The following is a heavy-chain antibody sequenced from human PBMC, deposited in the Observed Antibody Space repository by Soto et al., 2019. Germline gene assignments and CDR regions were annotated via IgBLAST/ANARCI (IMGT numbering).Heavy chain of an antibody. Sequence: ESGGGVVQPGRSLRLSCAASGFIFSAYGIHWVRQAPGKGLEWVAVISYDGNNEHYADSVKGRFTISRDNSKNTLFLQMSSLGAEDTAVYYCAKDTYYHDTTGYYVFDYWGQGTLVTVSS. CDR1: GFIFSAYG. CDR3: AKDTYYHDTTGYYVFDY. V-gene: IGHV3-30*18. D-gene: IGHD3-22*01. CDR2: ISYDGNNE. J-gene: IGHJ4*02.